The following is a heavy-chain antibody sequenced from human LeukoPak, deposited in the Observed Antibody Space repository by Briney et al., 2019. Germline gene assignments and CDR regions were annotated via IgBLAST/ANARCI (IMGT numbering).Heavy chain of an antibody. D-gene: IGHD1-26*01. Sequence: GASVKVSCKASGYTFTSYAMHWVRQAPGQRLEWMGWINAGNGNTKYSQKFQGRVTITRDTSASTAYMELSSLRSEDTAVYYCAKDGEWELPEFDYWGQGTLVTVSS. CDR2: INAGNGNT. CDR1: GYTFTSYA. V-gene: IGHV1-3*01. CDR3: AKDGEWELPEFDY. J-gene: IGHJ4*02.